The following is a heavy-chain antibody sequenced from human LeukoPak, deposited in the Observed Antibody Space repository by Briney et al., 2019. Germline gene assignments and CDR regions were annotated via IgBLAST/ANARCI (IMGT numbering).Heavy chain of an antibody. D-gene: IGHD3-10*01. Sequence: GGSLRLSCVASGFTFSSYWMTWVRQAPGKGLEWVANIKQDGSEKYYVDSVKGRFTISRDNAKNSLYLQMNSLRAEDTAVYYCARDSVLLWFGEFRFDPWGQGTLVTVSS. CDR3: ARDSVLLWFGEFRFDP. CDR2: IKQDGSEK. CDR1: GFTFSSYW. J-gene: IGHJ5*02. V-gene: IGHV3-7*01.